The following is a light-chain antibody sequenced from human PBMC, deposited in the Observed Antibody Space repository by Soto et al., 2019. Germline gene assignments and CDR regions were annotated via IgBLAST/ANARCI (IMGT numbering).Light chain of an antibody. J-gene: IGLJ1*01. Sequence: QSALTQPASVSGSPGQSITISCTGTSSDVGGYNYVSWYQQHPGKAPKLMIYDVSNRPSGVSNRFSGSKSVNTGSLTISGLQAEDEADYYCSSYTSSSLYVFGTGTKVTVL. CDR2: DVS. V-gene: IGLV2-14*01. CDR3: SSYTSSSLYV. CDR1: SSDVGGYNY.